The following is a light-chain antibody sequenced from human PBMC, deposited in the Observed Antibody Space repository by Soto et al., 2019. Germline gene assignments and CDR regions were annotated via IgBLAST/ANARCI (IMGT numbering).Light chain of an antibody. Sequence: IVLTQCPATLSLSRGERATLSCRASQSVSSYLAWYQQKPGQAPRLLIYDASNRATGIPARFSGSGSGTDFTLTISGLEPEDFAVYYCQQRSNWPITFGQGTRLEIK. CDR1: QSVSSY. V-gene: IGKV3-11*01. CDR3: QQRSNWPIT. CDR2: DAS. J-gene: IGKJ5*01.